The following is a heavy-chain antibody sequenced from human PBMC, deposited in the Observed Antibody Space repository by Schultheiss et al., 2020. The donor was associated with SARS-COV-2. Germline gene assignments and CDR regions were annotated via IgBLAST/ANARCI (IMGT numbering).Heavy chain of an antibody. CDR1: GFTFSSYS. CDR3: ARDGGEAVAGPTDWFDP. J-gene: IGHJ5*02. Sequence: GGSLRLSCVGSGFTFSSYSMNWVRQAPGKGLEWVSSISSSSSYIYYADSVKGRFTISRDNAKNSLYLQMNSLRAEDTAVYYCARDGGEAVAGPTDWFDPWGQGTLVTVSS. V-gene: IGHV3-21*01. CDR2: ISSSSSYI. D-gene: IGHD6-19*01.